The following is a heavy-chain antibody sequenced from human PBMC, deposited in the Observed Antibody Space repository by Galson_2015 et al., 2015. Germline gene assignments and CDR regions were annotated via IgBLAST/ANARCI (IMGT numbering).Heavy chain of an antibody. Sequence: SLRLSCAASGFTFSSYGMHWVRQAPGKGLEWVAVISYDGSNKYYADSVKGRFTISRDNSENTLYLQMNSLRAEDTAVYYCARGRGYYVYCSGQGTLFTVSS. CDR3: ARGRGYYVYC. V-gene: IGHV3-30*03. CDR1: GFTFSSYG. J-gene: IGHJ4*01. CDR2: ISYDGSNK.